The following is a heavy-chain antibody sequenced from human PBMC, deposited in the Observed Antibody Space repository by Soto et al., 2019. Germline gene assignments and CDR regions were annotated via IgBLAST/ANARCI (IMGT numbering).Heavy chain of an antibody. CDR1: GYTFTSYG. V-gene: IGHV1-18*01. D-gene: IGHD3-10*01. CDR2: ISAYNGNT. J-gene: IGHJ4*01. CDR3: AREEAYDYYASGSYYNGY. Sequence: ASVKVSCKASGYTFTSYGISWVRQAPGQGLEWMGWISAYNGNTNYAQKLQGRVTMTTDTSTSTAYMELRSLRSDDTAVYYCAREEAYDYYASGSYYNGYWGHGTLVTVSS.